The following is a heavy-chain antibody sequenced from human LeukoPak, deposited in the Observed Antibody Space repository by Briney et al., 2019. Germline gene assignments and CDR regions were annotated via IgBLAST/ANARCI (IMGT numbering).Heavy chain of an antibody. CDR3: ARHFHYDFWSGYHRQKGQNRDHYYYMDV. CDR2: IFYSGSA. CDR1: GGSMRNENYD. J-gene: IGHJ6*03. V-gene: IGHV4-39*01. Sequence: PSETLSLTCTISGGSMRNENYDWGWIRQSPGKGLEWIGTIFYSGSADYNPSLQSRVTMSVETSNNQLSLKLSSVTAADTAVYYCARHFHYDFWSGYHRQKGQNRDHYYYMDVWGKGTTVTVSS. D-gene: IGHD3-3*01.